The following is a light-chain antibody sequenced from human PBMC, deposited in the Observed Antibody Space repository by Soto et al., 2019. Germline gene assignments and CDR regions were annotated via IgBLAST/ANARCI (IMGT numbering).Light chain of an antibody. CDR2: GAS. V-gene: IGKV1-39*01. CDR1: QNIDMY. J-gene: IGKJ1*01. CDR3: PHASNSPPWT. Sequence: QMTMSPSSLSASVRDTVTITFRASQNIDMYLNWYQQKPGKAPRVLISGASNLQSGVPSRFSGSGSGTDFTLTISSLQSEDFASYFWPHASNSPPWTFGQGTNVDIK.